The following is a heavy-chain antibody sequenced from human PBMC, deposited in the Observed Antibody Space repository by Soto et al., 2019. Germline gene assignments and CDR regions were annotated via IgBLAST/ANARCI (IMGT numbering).Heavy chain of an antibody. CDR3: ARDISPSRKLELRAYYYYGMDV. CDR2: IYYSGST. V-gene: IGHV4-31*03. J-gene: IGHJ6*02. Sequence: ASETLSLTCTVSGGSISSGGYYWSWIRQHPGKGLEWIGYIYYSGSTYYNPSLKSRVTISVDTSKNQFSLKLSSVTAADTAVYYCARDISPSRKLELRAYYYYGMDVWGQGTTVTVSS. D-gene: IGHD1-7*01. CDR1: GGSISSGGYY.